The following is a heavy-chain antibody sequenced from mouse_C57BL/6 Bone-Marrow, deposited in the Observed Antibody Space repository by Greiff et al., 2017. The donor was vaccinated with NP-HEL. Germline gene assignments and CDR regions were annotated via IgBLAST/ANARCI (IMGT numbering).Heavy chain of an antibody. D-gene: IGHD3-3*01. CDR1: GFTFSDYG. CDR3: ARGGWGGDY. J-gene: IGHJ2*01. Sequence: EVQLVESGGGLVKPGGSLKLSCAASGFTFSDYGMHWVRQAPEKGLEWVAYISSGSSTIYYADTVKGRFTISRDNAKNTLFLQVTRLRSEDTAMYYCARGGWGGDYWGQGTTLTVSS. V-gene: IGHV5-17*01. CDR2: ISSGSSTI.